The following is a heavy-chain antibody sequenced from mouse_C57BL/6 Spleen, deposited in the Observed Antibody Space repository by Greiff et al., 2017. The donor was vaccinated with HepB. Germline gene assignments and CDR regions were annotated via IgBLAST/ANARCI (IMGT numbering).Heavy chain of an antibody. V-gene: IGHV1-69*01. CDR3: ARYSLGGYYFAY. D-gene: IGHD2-3*01. Sequence: QVQLQQPGAELVMPGASVKLSCKASGYTFTSYWMHWVKQRPGQGLEWIGEIDPSDSYTNYNQKFKGKSTLTVDKSSSTAYMQLSSLTSEDSAVYYCARYSLGGYYFAYWGQGTLVTVSA. J-gene: IGHJ3*01. CDR2: IDPSDSYT. CDR1: GYTFTSYW.